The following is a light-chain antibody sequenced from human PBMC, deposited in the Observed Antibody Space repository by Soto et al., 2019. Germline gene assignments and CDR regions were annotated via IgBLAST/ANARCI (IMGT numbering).Light chain of an antibody. V-gene: IGKV1-39*01. CDR1: QNISNF. CDR3: QQSYVTPRT. J-gene: IGKJ1*01. CDR2: DAS. Sequence: DLQMTQSPSSLSASVGDRVTIPCRASQNISNFLNWYQQQPGKAPKLLIYDASNLQSGVPSRFTGSGSGTDFTLTISSLQPEDFATYYCQQSYVTPRTFGPGTKVDIK.